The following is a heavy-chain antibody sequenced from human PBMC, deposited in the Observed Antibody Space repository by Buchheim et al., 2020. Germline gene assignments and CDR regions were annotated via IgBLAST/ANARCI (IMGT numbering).Heavy chain of an antibody. CDR2: INPSGGST. Sequence: QVQLVQSGAEVKKPGASVKVSCKASGYTFTNYFIHWVRQAPGQGLEWMGIINPSGGSTSYAQEFQGRVTMTRDTSTSTVYMELSSLRSNDTAVYYCAMTYYYDSSGYSLDYWGQGTL. CDR3: AMTYYYDSSGYSLDY. D-gene: IGHD3-22*01. CDR1: GYTFTNYF. J-gene: IGHJ4*02. V-gene: IGHV1-46*01.